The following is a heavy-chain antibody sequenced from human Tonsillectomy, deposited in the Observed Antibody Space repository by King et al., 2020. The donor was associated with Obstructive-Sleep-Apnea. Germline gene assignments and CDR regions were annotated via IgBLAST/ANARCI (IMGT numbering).Heavy chain of an antibody. CDR3: VRDGSRYCSDGICSNWFDP. D-gene: IGHD2-15*01. J-gene: IGHJ5*02. CDR2: IDPNGGST. CDR1: GYTFTSYY. Sequence: EQLVQSGAEVNKPGASVKVSCKASGYTFTSYYMHWVRHAPGQGLEWMGIIDPNGGSTRYALRFQGRVTMTRDTSTNTVYMELSSLKSEDTAVYYCVRDGSRYCSDGICSNWFDPGGQGTLVTVSS. V-gene: IGHV1-46*03.